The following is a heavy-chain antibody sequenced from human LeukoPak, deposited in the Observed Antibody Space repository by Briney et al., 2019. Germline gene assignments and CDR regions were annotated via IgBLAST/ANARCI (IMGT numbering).Heavy chain of an antibody. J-gene: IGHJ6*02. Sequence: PGRSLRLSCAASGFTFDDYAMHWVRQAPGKGLEWVSGISWNSGSIGYADSVKGRFTISRDNAKNSLYLQMNSLRAEDTALYYCAGGFGQAYYCYYGMDVWGQGTTVTVSS. CDR2: ISWNSGSI. CDR3: AGGFGQAYYCYYGMDV. CDR1: GFTFDDYA. V-gene: IGHV3-9*01. D-gene: IGHD3-16*01.